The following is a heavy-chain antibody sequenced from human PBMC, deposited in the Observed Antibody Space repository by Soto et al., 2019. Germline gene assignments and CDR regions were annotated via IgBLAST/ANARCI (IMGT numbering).Heavy chain of an antibody. Sequence: PSETLSLTCAVSGGSISSGGYSWSWIRQPPGKGLEWIGYIYHSGSTYYNPSLKSRVTISVDRSKNQFSLKLSSVTAADTAVYYCARGFFFRGSVFDYWGRGTLVPASS. D-gene: IGHD3-10*01. CDR3: ARGFFFRGSVFDY. CDR2: IYHSGST. J-gene: IGHJ4*02. CDR1: GGSISSGGYS. V-gene: IGHV4-30-2*01.